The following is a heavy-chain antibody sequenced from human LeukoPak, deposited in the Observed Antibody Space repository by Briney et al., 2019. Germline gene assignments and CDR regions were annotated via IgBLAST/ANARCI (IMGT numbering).Heavy chain of an antibody. J-gene: IGHJ4*02. D-gene: IGHD5-24*01. CDR1: GASIFNYY. Sequence: PSETLSLTRTVSGASIFNYYWGWIRQPPGKGLEWIGYIYSSGSTNYNPSLKSRVAISVDTSKNQFSLKLISVTAADTAVYYCARTRREGYFDYWGQGTLVTVSS. CDR2: IYSSGST. CDR3: ARTRREGYFDY. V-gene: IGHV4-59*01.